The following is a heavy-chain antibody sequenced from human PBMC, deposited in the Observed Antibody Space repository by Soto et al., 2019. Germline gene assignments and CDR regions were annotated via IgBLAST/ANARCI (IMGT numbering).Heavy chain of an antibody. CDR3: ARSPEQLANPFDY. Sequence: GGSLRLSCAASGFTFSSYSMSWVRQAPGKGLEWVSAISGSGGSTYYADSVKGRFTISRDNSKNTLYLQMSSLRAEDTAVYYCARSPEQLANPFDYWGQGTLVTVSS. D-gene: IGHD6-6*01. J-gene: IGHJ4*02. CDR2: ISGSGGST. V-gene: IGHV3-23*01. CDR1: GFTFSSYS.